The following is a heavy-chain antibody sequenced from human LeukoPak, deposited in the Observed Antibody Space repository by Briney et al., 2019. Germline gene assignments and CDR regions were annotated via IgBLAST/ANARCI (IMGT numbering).Heavy chain of an antibody. Sequence: SETLSLTCSVSGGSISSYYWSWIRRPPGKGLAWIGYIYHSGSTYYNPSLKSRVTISVDRSKNQFSLKLSSVTAADTAVYYCASGTECGGDCYSLWGQGTLVTVSS. CDR2: IYHSGST. V-gene: IGHV4-59*12. D-gene: IGHD2-21*02. CDR1: GGSISSYY. J-gene: IGHJ4*02. CDR3: ASGTECGGDCYSL.